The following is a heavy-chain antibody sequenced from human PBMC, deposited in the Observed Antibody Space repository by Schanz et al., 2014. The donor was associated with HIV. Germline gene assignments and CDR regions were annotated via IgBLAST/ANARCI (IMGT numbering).Heavy chain of an antibody. CDR3: AKDRFEHFYYSTGPYDYFDP. V-gene: IGHV3-11*01. J-gene: IGHJ4*02. D-gene: IGHD3-22*01. CDR1: GFTFRDYY. Sequence: QVQLEASGGGLVKPGGSLRLSCAASGFTFRDYYMSWIRQAPGKGLEWVSAISGSGGNTYYADSMKGRFTISRDNAKNSLYLQMNSLRVEDTAVYYCAKDRFEHFYYSTGPYDYFDPWGRGTLVTVSS. CDR2: ISGSGGNT.